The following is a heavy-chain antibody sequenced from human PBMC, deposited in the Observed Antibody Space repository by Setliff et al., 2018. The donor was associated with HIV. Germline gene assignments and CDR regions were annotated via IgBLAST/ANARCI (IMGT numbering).Heavy chain of an antibody. CDR3: TTLVGANPYHDAFDI. J-gene: IGHJ3*02. CDR2: IKSKTDGGTT. Sequence: GGSLRLSCAASGFTFSNAWLSWVRQAPGKGLEWVGRIKSKTDGGTTDYAAPVKGRFTISKDDSINTLYLQMNSLETEDTAVYYCTTLVGANPYHDAFDIWGQGTMVTVSS. D-gene: IGHD1-26*01. V-gene: IGHV3-15*01. CDR1: GFTFSNAW.